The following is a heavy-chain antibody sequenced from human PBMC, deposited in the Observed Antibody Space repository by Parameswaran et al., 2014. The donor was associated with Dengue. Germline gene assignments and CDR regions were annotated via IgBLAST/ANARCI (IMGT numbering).Heavy chain of an antibody. CDR2: IYPGDSDT. V-gene: IGHV5-51*01. J-gene: IGHJ6*02. D-gene: IGHD3-10*01. CDR3: ARQGLSGGSGGYYYYGMDV. Sequence: VRQMPGKGLEWMGIIYPGDSDTRYSPSFQGQVTISADKSISTAYLQWSSLKASDTAMYYCARQGLSGGSGGYYYYGMDVWGQGTTVTVSS.